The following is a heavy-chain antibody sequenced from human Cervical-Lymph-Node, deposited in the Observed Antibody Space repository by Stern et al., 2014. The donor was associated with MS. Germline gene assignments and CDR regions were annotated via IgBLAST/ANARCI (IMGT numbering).Heavy chain of an antibody. Sequence: QVQLVESGAEVKKPGASMRISCKASGYTFTHYYVHWVRQAPGQRLEWVGIISPTAGRTSYAQRFQGRVTMTRDTSTNTAYMELSSLRPEDTAVYFCARAQDYSNVVANYWGQGTLVTVSS. D-gene: IGHD2-8*01. CDR1: GYTFTHYY. V-gene: IGHV1-46*03. CDR3: ARAQDYSNVVANY. J-gene: IGHJ4*02. CDR2: ISPTAGRT.